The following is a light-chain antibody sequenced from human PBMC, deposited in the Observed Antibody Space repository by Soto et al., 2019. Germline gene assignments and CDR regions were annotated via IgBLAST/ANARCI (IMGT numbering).Light chain of an antibody. CDR1: QSLSSN. Sequence: EIVMTQSPATLSVSPGERATLSCRASQSLSSNLAWYQQKPGQAPRLLIYGASTRATGIPARFSGSRSGTEFTLTISSLQSEDLAVYYCQQYNHWPLTFGGGTKVDIK. V-gene: IGKV3D-15*01. CDR3: QQYNHWPLT. CDR2: GAS. J-gene: IGKJ4*01.